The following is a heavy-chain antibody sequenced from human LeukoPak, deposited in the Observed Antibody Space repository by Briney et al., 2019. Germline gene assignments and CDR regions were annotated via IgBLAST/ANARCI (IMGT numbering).Heavy chain of an antibody. CDR1: GFIFSDYS. CDR3: ARTIPGTHLLDW. J-gene: IGHJ4*02. D-gene: IGHD2-8*01. CDR2: IRKKAEGYAT. Sequence: HPGGSLRLSCAASGFIFSDYSMNWVRQASGKGLEWVGHIRKKAEGYATEYGASVRGRLTFSRDDTMNTAYLQINSLTTDDTAVYFCARTIPGTHLLDWWGQGTLVTVSS. V-gene: IGHV3-73*01.